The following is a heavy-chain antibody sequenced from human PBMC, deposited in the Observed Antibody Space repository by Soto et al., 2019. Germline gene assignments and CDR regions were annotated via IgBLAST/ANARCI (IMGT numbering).Heavy chain of an antibody. CDR3: VRVIGKSWLDS. J-gene: IGHJ5*01. CDR2: TYYRSKWYY. V-gene: IGHV6-1*01. CDR1: GDSVSSNHAT. Sequence: PLHTLLLTCAISGDSVSSNHATWDWIRQSPSRDLEWLGRTYYRSKWYYDYALAVKSRITINPDTSNNQLSLQLNSVAPGDTAGYYCVRVIGKSWLDSWGEGRLV. D-gene: IGHD1-26*01.